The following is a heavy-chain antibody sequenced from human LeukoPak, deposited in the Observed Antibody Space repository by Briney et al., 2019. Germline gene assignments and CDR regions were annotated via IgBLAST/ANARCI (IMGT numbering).Heavy chain of an antibody. D-gene: IGHD1-26*01. V-gene: IGHV3-13*01. J-gene: IGHJ6*03. CDR2: IGTAGDT. Sequence: QAGGSLRLSCAASGFTFSSYDMHWVRHATGKGLDWVSAIGTAGDTYYPGSVKGRFTISRENAKNSLYLQMNSLRAGDTAVYYCARGPSGSYPGYYYYYYMDVWGKGTTVTVSS. CDR3: ARGPSGSYPGYYYYYYMDV. CDR1: GFTFSSYD.